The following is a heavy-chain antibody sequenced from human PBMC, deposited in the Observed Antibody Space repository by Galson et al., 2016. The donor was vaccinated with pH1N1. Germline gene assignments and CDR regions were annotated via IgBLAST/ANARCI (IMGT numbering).Heavy chain of an antibody. D-gene: IGHD1-26*01. CDR2: T. CDR3: AREGYSGNYRLYYFDY. J-gene: IGHJ4*02. V-gene: IGHV4-4*08. Sequence: TNYNPSLKSRVTISVDTSKNQFSLKVGSVTAADTAVYYCAREGYSGNYRLYYFDYWGQGARVTVSS.